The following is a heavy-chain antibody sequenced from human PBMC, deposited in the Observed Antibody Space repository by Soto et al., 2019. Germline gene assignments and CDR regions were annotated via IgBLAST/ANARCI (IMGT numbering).Heavy chain of an antibody. Sequence: QVQLVQSGAEVPKPGSSVKVSCKASGGTFSSYAISWVRQAPGQGLEWMGGIIPICGTANYAQKFQGRVTITADESTSTAYMELSSLRAEDTAVYYCARALVGASLVGGRYHGMDVGGQGTTVTVSS. J-gene: IGHJ6*02. D-gene: IGHD1-26*01. CDR2: IIPICGTA. V-gene: IGHV1-69*01. CDR3: ARALVGASLVGGRYHGMDV. CDR1: GGTFSSYA.